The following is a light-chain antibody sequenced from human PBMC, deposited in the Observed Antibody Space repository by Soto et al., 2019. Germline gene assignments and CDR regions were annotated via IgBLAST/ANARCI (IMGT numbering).Light chain of an antibody. CDR3: QQYNNWPPLT. CDR1: QSVSSN. CDR2: GTY. J-gene: IGKJ4*01. V-gene: IGKV3D-15*01. Sequence: EIVMTQSPATLPVSPGERATLSCRASQSVSSNLAWYQQKPGQAPRLLIYGTYIRATGIPARFSGSGSGTEFTLTISSLQSEDFAVYYCQQYNNWPPLTFGGGTKVEIK.